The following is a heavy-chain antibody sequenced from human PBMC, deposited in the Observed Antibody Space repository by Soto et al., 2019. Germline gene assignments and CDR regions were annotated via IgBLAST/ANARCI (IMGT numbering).Heavy chain of an antibody. Sequence: GGSLRLSCAVSGFTFRNYGMHWVRQAPGKGLEWVAVISNDGGYKFYADSVKGRFTISRDNSKDLLYLQTDSLRVEDTAVYYCAKAGGKVSTPFDPWGQGTLVTVSS. CDR2: ISNDGGYK. J-gene: IGHJ5*02. CDR1: GFTFRNYG. D-gene: IGHD2-8*01. CDR3: AKAGGKVSTPFDP. V-gene: IGHV3-30*18.